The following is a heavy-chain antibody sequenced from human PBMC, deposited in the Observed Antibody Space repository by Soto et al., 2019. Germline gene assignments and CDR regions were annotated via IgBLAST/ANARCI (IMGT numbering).Heavy chain of an antibody. CDR1: GGTFSSYT. Sequence: QVQPVQSGAEVKKPGSSVKVSCKASGGTFSSYTISWVRQAPGQGLEWMGRIIPILGIANYAQKFQGRVTITADKSTSTAYMELSSLRSEDTAVYYCARDCSSTSCYAYPWGQGTLVTVSS. CDR3: ARDCSSTSCYAYP. J-gene: IGHJ5*02. V-gene: IGHV1-69*08. CDR2: IIPILGIA. D-gene: IGHD2-2*01.